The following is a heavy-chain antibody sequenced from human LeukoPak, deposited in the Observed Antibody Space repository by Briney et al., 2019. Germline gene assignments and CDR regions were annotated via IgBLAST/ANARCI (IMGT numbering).Heavy chain of an antibody. CDR1: GFTFSSYA. CDR3: AKTPDIVVVTAITGSFDY. CDR2: ISGSGGST. V-gene: IGHV3-23*01. Sequence: GSLRLSCAASGFTFSSYAMSWVRQAPGKGLEWVSAISGSGGSTYYADSVKGRFTIYRDNSKNTLYLQMNSLRAEDTAVYYCAKTPDIVVVTAITGSFDYWGQGTLVTVSS. D-gene: IGHD2-21*02. J-gene: IGHJ4*02.